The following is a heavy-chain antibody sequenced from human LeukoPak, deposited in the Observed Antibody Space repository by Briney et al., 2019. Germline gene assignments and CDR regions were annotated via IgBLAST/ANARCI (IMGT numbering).Heavy chain of an antibody. V-gene: IGHV3-7*01. CDR3: ARALLSRGYSRSDY. Sequence: GGSLRLSCAASGFTFSSYWMSWVRQAPGKGLEWVANIKQDGSEKYYVDSVKGRFTISRDNAKNSLYLQMNSLRAEDTAVYYCARALLSRGYSRSDYWGQGTLVTVSS. J-gene: IGHJ4*02. D-gene: IGHD5-12*01. CDR1: GFTFSSYW. CDR2: IKQDGSEK.